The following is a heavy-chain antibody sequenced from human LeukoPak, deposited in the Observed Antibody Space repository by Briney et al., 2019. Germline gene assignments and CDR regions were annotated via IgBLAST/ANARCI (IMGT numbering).Heavy chain of an antibody. Sequence: SVKVSRKASGGTFSSYAISWVRQAPGQGLEWMGGIIPILGTANYAQKFQGRVTITTDESTSTAYMELSSLRSEDTAVYYCASSWRWLQLGELDYWGQGTLVAVSS. CDR3: ASSWRWLQLGELDY. V-gene: IGHV1-69*05. CDR1: GGTFSSYA. CDR2: IIPILGTA. D-gene: IGHD5-24*01. J-gene: IGHJ4*02.